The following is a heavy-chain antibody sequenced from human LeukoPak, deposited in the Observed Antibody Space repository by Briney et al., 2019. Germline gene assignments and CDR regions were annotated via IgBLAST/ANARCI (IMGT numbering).Heavy chain of an antibody. CDR3: AREYYYGSGSYYDY. CDR2: IWYDGSNK. D-gene: IGHD3-10*01. J-gene: IGHJ4*02. Sequence: PGRPLRLSCAASGFTFSSYGMHWVRQAPGKGLEWVAVIWYDGSNKYYADSVKGRFTISRDNSKNTLYLQMNSLRAEDTAVYYCAREYYYGSGSYYDYWGQGTLVTVSS. CDR1: GFTFSSYG. V-gene: IGHV3-33*01.